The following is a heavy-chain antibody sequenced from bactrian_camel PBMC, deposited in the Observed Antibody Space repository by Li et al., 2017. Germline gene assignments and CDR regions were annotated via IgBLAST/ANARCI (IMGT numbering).Heavy chain of an antibody. CDR1: GYTRSRYY. CDR3: IKESLKTGYE. J-gene: IGHJ4*01. D-gene: IGHD3*01. V-gene: IGHV3-2*01. CDR2: NDSDGDYT. Sequence: HVQLVESGGGSVQAGGSLRLSCAASGYTRSRYYMSWVRQAPGKGLEWVSKNDSDGDYTYYSDSVKGRFTISRDNAKNTLYLQLNSLRTEDTASYYCIKESLKTGYEWGQGTQVTVS.